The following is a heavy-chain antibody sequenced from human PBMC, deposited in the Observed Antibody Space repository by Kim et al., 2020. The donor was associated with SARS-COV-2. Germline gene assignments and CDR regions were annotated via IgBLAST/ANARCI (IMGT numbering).Heavy chain of an antibody. D-gene: IGHD6-13*01. Sequence: ADSVKGRFNNSRDNSKSTLYLEMNSLGAEDPAVYYCARDPSSSWYKWFDPWGQGTLVTVSS. V-gene: IGHV3-30*01. CDR3: ARDPSSSWYKWFDP. J-gene: IGHJ5*02.